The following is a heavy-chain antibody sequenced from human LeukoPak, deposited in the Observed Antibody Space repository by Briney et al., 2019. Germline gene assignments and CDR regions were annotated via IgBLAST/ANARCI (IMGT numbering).Heavy chain of an antibody. Sequence: GRSLRLSCAASGFTFSSYAMHWVRQAPGKGLEWVAVISYDGSNKYYADSVKGRFTISRDNSKNTLYLQMNSLRAEDTAVHYCARDSGPMVRGVQLDYWGQGTLVTVSS. V-gene: IGHV3-30*04. CDR3: ARDSGPMVRGVQLDY. CDR2: ISYDGSNK. D-gene: IGHD3-10*01. J-gene: IGHJ4*02. CDR1: GFTFSSYA.